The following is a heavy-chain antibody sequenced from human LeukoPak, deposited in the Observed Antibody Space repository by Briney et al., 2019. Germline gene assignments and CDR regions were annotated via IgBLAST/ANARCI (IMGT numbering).Heavy chain of an antibody. V-gene: IGHV4-34*01. CDR1: GFTFSSYS. J-gene: IGHJ6*03. Sequence: PGGSLRLSCAASGFTFSSYSMDWVRQAPGKGLEWIGEINHSGSTNYNPSLKSRVTISVDTSKNQFSLKLSSVTAADTAVYYCARDRPRLRGYSYGYYYYMDVWGKGTTVTVSS. D-gene: IGHD5-18*01. CDR2: INHSGST. CDR3: ARDRPRLRGYSYGYYYYMDV.